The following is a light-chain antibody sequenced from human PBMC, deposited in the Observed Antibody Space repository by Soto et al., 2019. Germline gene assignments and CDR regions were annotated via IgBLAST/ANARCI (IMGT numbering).Light chain of an antibody. CDR3: SSYTSSYTLV. V-gene: IGLV2-14*01. J-gene: IGLJ2*01. Sequence: QSVLTQPASVSGSPGQSITISCTGTSSDVGGYNYVSWYQQHPGKAPKLMIYDVSNRPSGVSNRFSGSKSGNTASLTISGLQAEDEADYYCSSYTSSYTLVLGGGTKLPVL. CDR2: DVS. CDR1: SSDVGGYNY.